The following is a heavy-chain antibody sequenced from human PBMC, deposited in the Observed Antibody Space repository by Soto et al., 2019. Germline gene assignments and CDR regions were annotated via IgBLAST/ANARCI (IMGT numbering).Heavy chain of an antibody. CDR2: IIPIFGTA. J-gene: IGHJ6*02. D-gene: IGHD3-10*02. Sequence: GASVKVSCKASGGTFSSYAISWVRQAPGQGLEWMGGIIPIFGTANYAQKFQGRVTFTADESTSTAYMELSSLRAEDTAVYYCAKGRRGEWGNYVPLADYGMDVWGQGTTVTVSS. CDR1: GGTFSSYA. CDR3: AKGRRGEWGNYVPLADYGMDV. V-gene: IGHV1-69*13.